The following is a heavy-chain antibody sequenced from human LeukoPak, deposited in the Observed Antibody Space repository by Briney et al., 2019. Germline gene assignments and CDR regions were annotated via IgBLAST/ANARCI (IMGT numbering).Heavy chain of an antibody. D-gene: IGHD3-22*01. Sequence: GSLRLSCVASGFTFSSYAMSWVRQAPGKGLEWASAISGSGSSTYYADSVKGRFTISRDNSKNTLYLQMNSLRAEDTAVYCCAKVHMYYYESSGYIDYWGQGTLVTVSS. J-gene: IGHJ4*02. CDR1: GFTFSSYA. CDR3: AKVHMYYYESSGYIDY. CDR2: ISGSGSST. V-gene: IGHV3-23*01.